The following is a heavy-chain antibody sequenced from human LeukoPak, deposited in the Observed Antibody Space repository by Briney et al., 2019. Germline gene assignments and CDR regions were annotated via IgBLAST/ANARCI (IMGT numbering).Heavy chain of an antibody. CDR1: GFTFSSYS. D-gene: IGHD3-22*01. Sequence: GGSLRLSCAASGFTFSSYSMTWVRQAPGKGLEWVSSISSSSSYIYYADSVKGRFTISRDNAKNSLYLQMNSLRAEDTAVYYCARDRSRGYYDSSGYMFDPWGQGTLVTVSS. V-gene: IGHV3-21*01. CDR2: ISSSSSYI. CDR3: ARDRSRGYYDSSGYMFDP. J-gene: IGHJ5*02.